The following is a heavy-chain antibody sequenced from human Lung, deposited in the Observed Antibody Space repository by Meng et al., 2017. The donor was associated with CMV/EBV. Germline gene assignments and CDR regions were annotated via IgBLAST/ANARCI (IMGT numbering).Heavy chain of an antibody. CDR2: IWYDGSNK. J-gene: IGHJ6*02. D-gene: IGHD3-3*01. V-gene: IGHV3-33*06. Sequence: SLKISCAAPGFTFSSYVMHWVRPAPGKGLEWVAVIWYDGSNKYYADSVKGRFTISRDNSKNTLYLQMNSLRAEDTAVYYCAKDHLITIYWGGMDVWGQGXTVTVSS. CDR1: GFTFSSYV. CDR3: AKDHLITIYWGGMDV.